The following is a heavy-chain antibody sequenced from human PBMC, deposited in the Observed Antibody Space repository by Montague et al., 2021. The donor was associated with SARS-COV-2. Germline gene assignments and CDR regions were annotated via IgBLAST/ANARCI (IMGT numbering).Heavy chain of an antibody. V-gene: IGHV6-1*01. CDR1: GDSVSSHSPA. D-gene: IGHD6-13*01. CDR3: ARDPRYSLSWSFDY. J-gene: IGHJ4*02. CDR2: PYYRSKCHY. Sequence: CAISGDSVSSHSPASNWITPSPPSRLERLGRPYYRSKCHYDYAVSVKSRMTISPDTSKNQFSLQLSSVTPEDGAVYYCARDPRYSLSWSFDYWGQGTLVTVFS.